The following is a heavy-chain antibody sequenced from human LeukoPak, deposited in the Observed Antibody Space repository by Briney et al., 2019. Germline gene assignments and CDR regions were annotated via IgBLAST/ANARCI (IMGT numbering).Heavy chain of an antibody. CDR3: AKGTVGAKY. CDR1: GFTLTSDS. D-gene: IGHD1-26*01. J-gene: IGHJ4*02. V-gene: IGHV3-48*04. CDR2: ISSGATTT. Sequence: PGGSLRLSCAASGFTLTSDSMKWVRQAPGKGLEWISYISSGATTTYYADSVKGRFTISRDNAKNSLYLQMNSLRVDDTAVYYCAKGTVGAKYWGQGTLVIVSS.